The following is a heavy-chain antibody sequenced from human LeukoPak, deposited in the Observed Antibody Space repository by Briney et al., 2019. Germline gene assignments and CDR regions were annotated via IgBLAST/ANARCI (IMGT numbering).Heavy chain of an antibody. CDR3: AKWSGESSIPGGAGGLDY. CDR1: GFTFSRYA. J-gene: IGHJ4*02. D-gene: IGHD1-20*01. V-gene: IGHV3-23*01. CDR2: ISGSGDDT. Sequence: GGSLRLSCAASGFTFSRYAMNWVRQAPGKGLEWVSAISGSGDDTYYADSVKGRFTISRDNSKNMLYLQMNSLRAEDTAEYYCAKWSGESSIPGGAGGLDYWGQGALVTVSS.